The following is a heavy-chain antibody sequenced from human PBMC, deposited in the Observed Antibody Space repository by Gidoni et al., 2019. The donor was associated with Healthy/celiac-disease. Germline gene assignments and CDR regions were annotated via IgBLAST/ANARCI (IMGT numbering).Heavy chain of an antibody. CDR3: ARDLGRYFDWLSGDFDY. CDR1: GFTFSSYS. V-gene: IGHV3-48*04. J-gene: IGHJ4*02. CDR2: ISSSSSTI. Sequence: EVQLVESGGGLVQPGGSLRLSCAASGFTFSSYSMNWVRQAPGKGLEWVSYISSSSSTIYYADSVKGRFTISRDNAKNSLYLQMNSLRAEDTAVYYCARDLGRYFDWLSGDFDYWGQGTLVTVSS. D-gene: IGHD3-9*01.